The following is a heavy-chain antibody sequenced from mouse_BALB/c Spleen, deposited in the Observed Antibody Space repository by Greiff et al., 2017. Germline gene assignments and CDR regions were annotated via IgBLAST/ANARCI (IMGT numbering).Heavy chain of an antibody. CDR1: GYSITSDYA. D-gene: IGHD1-1*02. Sequence: EVKLMESGPGLVKPSQSLSLTCTVTGYSITSDYAWNWIRQFPGNKLEWMGYISYSGSTSYNPSLKSRISITRDTSKNQFFLQLNSVTTEDTATYYCARSSLWAMDYWGQGTSVTVSS. V-gene: IGHV3-2*02. J-gene: IGHJ4*01. CDR3: ARSSLWAMDY. CDR2: ISYSGST.